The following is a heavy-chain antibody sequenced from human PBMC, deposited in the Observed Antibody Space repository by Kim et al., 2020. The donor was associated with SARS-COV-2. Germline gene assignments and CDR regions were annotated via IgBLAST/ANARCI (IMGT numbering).Heavy chain of an antibody. CDR1: GFTFSSYA. CDR3: AKVSRVWATLTGYYEDYYDYGMDV. CDR2: ISGSGGST. Sequence: GGSLRLSCAASGFTFSSYAMSWVRQAPGKGLEWVSAISGSGGSTYYADSVKGRFTISRDNSKNTLYLQMNSLRAEDTDVYYCAKVSRVWATLTGYYEDYYDYGMDVGGQGTTVTVS. J-gene: IGHJ6*02. D-gene: IGHD3-9*01. V-gene: IGHV3-23*01.